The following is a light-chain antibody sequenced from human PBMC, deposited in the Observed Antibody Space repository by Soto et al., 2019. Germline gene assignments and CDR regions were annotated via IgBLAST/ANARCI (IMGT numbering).Light chain of an antibody. CDR1: QDISNY. CDR2: LAS. J-gene: IGKJ1*01. CDR3: QQLESDPPWT. V-gene: IGKV1-9*01. Sequence: IQLTQSPSSLSASVGDRVTVTCRASQDISNYLAWYQQSPGRAPKLLIYLASTLESVVPSRFSGSGSGTDFTLTISSLQPEDFATYYCQQLESDPPWTFGQGTRVEIK.